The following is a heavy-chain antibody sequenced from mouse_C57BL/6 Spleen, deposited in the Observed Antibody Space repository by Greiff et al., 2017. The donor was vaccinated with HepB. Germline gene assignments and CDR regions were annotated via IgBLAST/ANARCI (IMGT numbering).Heavy chain of an antibody. CDR3: VQGGYSNYGWYFDV. CDR1: GYAFSSSW. CDR2: IYPGDGDT. V-gene: IGHV1-82*01. J-gene: IGHJ1*03. D-gene: IGHD2-5*01. Sequence: QVQLQQSGPELVKPGASVKISCKASGYAFSSSWMNWVKQRPGKGLEWIGRIYPGDGDTNYNGKFKGKATLTADKSSSTAYMQLSSLTSEDSAVYFCVQGGYSNYGWYFDVWGTGTTVTVSS.